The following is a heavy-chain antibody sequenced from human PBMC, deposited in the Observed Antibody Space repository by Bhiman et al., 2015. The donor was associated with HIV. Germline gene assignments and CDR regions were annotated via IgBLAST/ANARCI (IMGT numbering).Heavy chain of an antibody. CDR3: TTDRGYCSGGSCQRGIAFDV. V-gene: IGHV3-15*01. CDR2: IKSNIDGGTP. J-gene: IGHJ3*01. Sequence: EVQLVESGGGLVKPGDSLRLSCADWGFTFSYAWMSWVRQAPGKGLEWIGRIKSNIDGGTPDYAAPVKGRFTISRDDSKNTLYLQMNSLKSEDTGLYYCTTDRGYCSGGSCQRGIAFDVWGQGTMVTVSS. D-gene: IGHD2-15*01. CDR1: GFTFSYAW.